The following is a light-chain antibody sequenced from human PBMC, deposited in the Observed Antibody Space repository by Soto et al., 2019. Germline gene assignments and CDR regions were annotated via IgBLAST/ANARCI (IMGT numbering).Light chain of an antibody. CDR3: QQYYTTPPYT. J-gene: IGKJ2*01. CDR1: QSILFTSNNKNY. Sequence: DIVMTQSPDSLAVSLGERAAINCKSSQSILFTSNNKNYLAWYQQKLGQPPKLLIYWASTRESGVPDRFSGSGSGTDFTLTISSLQAEDVAVYYCQQYYTTPPYTFGQGTKVEIK. V-gene: IGKV4-1*01. CDR2: WAS.